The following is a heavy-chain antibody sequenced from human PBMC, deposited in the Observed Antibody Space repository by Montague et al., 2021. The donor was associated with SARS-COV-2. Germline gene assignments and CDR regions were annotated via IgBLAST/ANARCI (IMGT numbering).Heavy chain of an antibody. CDR1: GFTFGTYV. Sequence: SLRLSCAASGFTFGTYVMSWVRQAQGGGLEWVAGISSYGCGTYYAGSVRGRFTISRDNTNKTLFLQMNSLRVDDTVVYYCARGGYLQAIDYWGQGILVTVSS. J-gene: IGHJ4*02. CDR3: ARGGYLQAIDY. V-gene: IGHV3-23*01. CDR2: ISSYGCGT. D-gene: IGHD3-10*01.